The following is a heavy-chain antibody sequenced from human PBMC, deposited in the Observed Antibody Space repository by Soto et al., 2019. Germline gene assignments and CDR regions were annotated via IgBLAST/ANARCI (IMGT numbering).Heavy chain of an antibody. Sequence: PGWDLRLSCAGSGFIFSSHWMHWFRQAPVNVLVWVSHIGPDGSNMRDADSVQGRFTISRDNARNTLYLQMNSLREEDTAVYYCVRDNNWSYDYWGQGSLVTVSS. D-gene: IGHD1-1*01. V-gene: IGHV3-74*01. J-gene: IGHJ4*02. CDR3: VRDNNWSYDY. CDR2: IGPDGSNM. CDR1: GFIFSSHW.